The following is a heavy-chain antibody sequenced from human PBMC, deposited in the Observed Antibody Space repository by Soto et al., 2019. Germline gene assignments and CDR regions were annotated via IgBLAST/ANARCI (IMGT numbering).Heavy chain of an antibody. CDR3: ARGLGYSYGTFDY. V-gene: IGHV1-24*01. Sequence: ASVKVSCKVSGYTLTELSMHWVRQAPGKGLEWMGGFDPEDGETIYAQKFQGRVTMTEDTSTDTAYMELNSLRAEDTAVYYCARGLGYSYGTFDYWGQGTLVTVSS. CDR2: FDPEDGET. CDR1: GYTLTELS. D-gene: IGHD5-18*01. J-gene: IGHJ4*02.